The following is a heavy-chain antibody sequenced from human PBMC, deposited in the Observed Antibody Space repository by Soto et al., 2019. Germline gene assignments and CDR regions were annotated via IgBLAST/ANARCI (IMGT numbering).Heavy chain of an antibody. CDR1: GGSISSYY. V-gene: IGHV4-59*08. D-gene: IGHD2-2*01. J-gene: IGHJ5*02. CDR2: IYYSGST. Sequence: SETLSLTCTVSGGSISSYYWSWIRQPPGKGLEWIGYIYYSGSTNYNPSLKSRVTISVDTSKNQFSLKLSSVTAADTAVYYCARLVPYDIVVVPAADNWFDPWGQGTLVTVSS. CDR3: ARLVPYDIVVVPAADNWFDP.